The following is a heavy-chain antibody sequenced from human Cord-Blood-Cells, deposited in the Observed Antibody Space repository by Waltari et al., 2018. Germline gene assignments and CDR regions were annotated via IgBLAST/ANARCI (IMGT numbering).Heavy chain of an antibody. Sequence: QLQLQESGPGLVKPSETLSPTCAVSGGPIRSRSYYWGWIRQPHGKGLEWIGSIYYSGSTYYNPSLKSRITISVDTSKNQFSRKRSSVTAADTAVYYCARGAFWSGYDYWGQGTLVTVSS. D-gene: IGHD3-3*01. CDR2: IYYSGST. J-gene: IGHJ4*02. V-gene: IGHV4-39*01. CDR3: ARGAFWSGYDY. CDR1: GGPIRSRSYY.